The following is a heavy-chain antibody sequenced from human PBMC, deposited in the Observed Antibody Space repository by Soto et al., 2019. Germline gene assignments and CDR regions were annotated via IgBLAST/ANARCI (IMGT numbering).Heavy chain of an antibody. CDR1: GGSISSSNW. J-gene: IGHJ6*02. D-gene: IGHD6-19*01. CDR3: ARTGYSSGPRVDYYYGMDV. V-gene: IGHV4-4*02. Sequence: QVQLQESGPGLVKPSGTLSLTCAVSGGSISSSNWWSWVRQPPGKGLEWIGEIYHSGSTNYNPSLKSRVTISVDKSKNQFSLKLSSVTAADTAVYYCARTGYSSGPRVDYYYGMDVWGQGTTVTVSS. CDR2: IYHSGST.